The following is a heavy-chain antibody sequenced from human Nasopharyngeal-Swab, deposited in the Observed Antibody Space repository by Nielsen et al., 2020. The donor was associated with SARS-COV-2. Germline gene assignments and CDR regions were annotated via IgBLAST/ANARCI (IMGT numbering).Heavy chain of an antibody. D-gene: IGHD2-2*01. CDR3: ARGSYCSSTSCYWDY. CDR2: IYYSGST. CDR1: GGSISSGGYY. J-gene: IGHJ4*02. V-gene: IGHV4-31*03. Sequence: SETLSLTCTVSGGSISSGGYYWSWIRQHPGKGLEWIGYIYYSGSTYYNPSLKSRVTISVDTSKNQFSLKLSSVTAADTAVYYCARGSYCSSTSCYWDYWGQGTLVTVSS.